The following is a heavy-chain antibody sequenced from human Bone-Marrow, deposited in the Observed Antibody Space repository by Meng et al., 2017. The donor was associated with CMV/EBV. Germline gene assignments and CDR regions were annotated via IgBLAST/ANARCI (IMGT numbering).Heavy chain of an antibody. CDR2: ISSSSSTI. J-gene: IGHJ2*01. CDR3: ARSMYYDFWSGYRGYFDL. D-gene: IGHD3-3*01. Sequence: GESLKIPCAASGFTFSSYSMNWVRQASGKGLEWVSYISSSSSTIYYADSVKGRFTISRDNAKNSLYLQMNSLRAEDTAVYYCARSMYYDFWSGYRGYFDLWGRGTMVTVSS. CDR1: GFTFSSYS. V-gene: IGHV3-48*04.